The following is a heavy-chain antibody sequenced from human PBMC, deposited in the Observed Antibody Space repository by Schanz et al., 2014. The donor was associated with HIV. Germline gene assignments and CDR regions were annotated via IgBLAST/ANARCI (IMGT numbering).Heavy chain of an antibody. CDR1: GYTFTNYG. J-gene: IGHJ4*02. CDR2: ISGYIGNT. CDR3: ARGSCSGGTCYSGDH. Sequence: QVQLVQSGTEVKKPGASVTVSCKASGYTFTNYGINWVRQAPGQGLEWMGWISGYIGNTDYAQNLQDRVTMTADTFTSTAYMELRSLTSDDTAVYYCARGSCSGGTCYSGDHWGQGNLVTVSS. D-gene: IGHD2-15*01. V-gene: IGHV1-18*01.